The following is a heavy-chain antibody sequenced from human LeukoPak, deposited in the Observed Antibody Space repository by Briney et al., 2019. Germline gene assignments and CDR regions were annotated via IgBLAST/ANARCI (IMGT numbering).Heavy chain of an antibody. J-gene: IGHJ4*02. CDR3: TRIYYYDSCGYLS. D-gene: IGHD3-22*01. Sequence: GRSLRLSCTVSGFIFGDYAMSWVRQAPGKGLEWVGFIRGKGYGGTTEYAASVKGRFTVSRDDSKSIAYLQMNSLKTEDTAVYYCTRIYYYDSCGYLSWGQGTLVTVSS. CDR1: GFIFGDYA. CDR2: IRGKGYGGTT. V-gene: IGHV3-49*04.